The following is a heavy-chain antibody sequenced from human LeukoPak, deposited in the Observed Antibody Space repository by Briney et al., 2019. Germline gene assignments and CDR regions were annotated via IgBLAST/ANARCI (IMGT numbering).Heavy chain of an antibody. Sequence: GESLKISRKGFGYTFNTYWNSWGRQMPGKGVEWMGIIYPGDSDTRYSPSFEGQVTISADKSISTAYLQWNSLKASDTAMYYCARHGRGGFYVSSAYYYYLDSWGQGSLVTVSS. CDR2: IYPGDSDT. CDR3: ARHGRGGFYVSSAYYYYLDS. J-gene: IGHJ4*02. CDR1: GYTFNTYW. D-gene: IGHD3-22*01. V-gene: IGHV5-51*01.